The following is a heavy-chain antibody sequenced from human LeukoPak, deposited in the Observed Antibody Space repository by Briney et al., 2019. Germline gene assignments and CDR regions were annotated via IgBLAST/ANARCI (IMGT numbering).Heavy chain of an antibody. CDR1: GYTFTSYY. CDR2: INPSGGST. D-gene: IGHD3-22*01. Sequence: ASVKVSCKASGYTFTSYYMHWVRQAPGQGLEWMGIINPSGGSTSYAQKFQGRVTMTRDTSTSTVYMELSSLRSEDTAVCYCARDLYYYDSSGYYSLDGGGVFCDYWGQGTLVTVSS. J-gene: IGHJ4*02. V-gene: IGHV1-46*01. CDR3: ARDLYYYDSSGYYSLDGGGVFCDY.